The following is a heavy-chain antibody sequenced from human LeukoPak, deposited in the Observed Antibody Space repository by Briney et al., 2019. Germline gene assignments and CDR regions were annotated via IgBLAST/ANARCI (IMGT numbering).Heavy chain of an antibody. CDR1: GYTFSSYS. Sequence: ASVKVSCKASGYTFSSYSISWVRQAPGQGLEWMGWISGYSRNTYYGQKFQGRMSLTTDASMNTAYMELRRLRSDDTAVYYCTRDASVFGVGTTSGVFDFWGQGTLVTVSA. V-gene: IGHV1-18*01. D-gene: IGHD1-26*01. J-gene: IGHJ4*02. CDR2: ISGYSRNT. CDR3: TRDASVFGVGTTSGVFDF.